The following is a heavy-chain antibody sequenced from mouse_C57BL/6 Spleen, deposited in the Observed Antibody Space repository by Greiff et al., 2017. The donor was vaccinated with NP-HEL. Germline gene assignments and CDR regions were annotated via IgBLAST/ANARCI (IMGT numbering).Heavy chain of an antibody. J-gene: IGHJ2*01. D-gene: IGHD3-2*01. Sequence: EVKLMESGGGLVQPGGSMKLSCAASGFTFSDAWMDWVRQSPEKGLEWVAEIRNKANNHATYYAESVKGRFTISRDDSKSSVYLQMNSLRAEDTGIYYCTRVDSWGYFDYWGQGTTLTVSS. CDR1: GFTFSDAW. CDR2: IRNKANNHAT. CDR3: TRVDSWGYFDY. V-gene: IGHV6-6*01.